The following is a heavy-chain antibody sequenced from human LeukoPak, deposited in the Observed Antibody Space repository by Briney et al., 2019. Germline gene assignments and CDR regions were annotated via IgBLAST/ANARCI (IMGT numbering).Heavy chain of an antibody. CDR3: ARGLRGYSYGYVPWELSYYMDV. V-gene: IGHV3-53*01. J-gene: IGHJ6*03. CDR1: GFTVSSND. CDR2: IYSGGST. D-gene: IGHD5-18*01. Sequence: PGGSLRLSCAASGFTVSSNDMSWVRQAPGKGLECISVIYSGGSTDYADSVKGRLTISRDNSKNTLYLQMNSLRAEDTAVYYCARGLRGYSYGYVPWELSYYMDVWGKGTTVTISS.